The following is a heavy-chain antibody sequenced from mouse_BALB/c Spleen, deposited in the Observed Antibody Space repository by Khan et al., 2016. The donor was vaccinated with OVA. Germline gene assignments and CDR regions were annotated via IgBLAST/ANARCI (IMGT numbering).Heavy chain of an antibody. V-gene: IGHV2-6-5*01. J-gene: IGHJ2*01. CDR1: GFSLTDYG. Sequence: QVQLKQSGPGLVAPSQSLSITCTVSGFSLTDYGVSWIRQPPGKGLEWLGVIWGGGSTYYNSAFKSRLSISKDNSKRKVFLKMNSLQTDDTAMYYCAKHLIVCPYNFNYWGQGTTLTVSS. CDR2: IWGGGST. CDR3: AKHLIVCPYNFNY.